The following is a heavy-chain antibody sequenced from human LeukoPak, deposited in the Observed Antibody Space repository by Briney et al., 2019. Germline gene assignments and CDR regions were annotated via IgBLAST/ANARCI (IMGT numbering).Heavy chain of an antibody. Sequence: PGGSLRLSCAASGFNLSTYWMTWVRQAPGKGLEWVANIKQDGSEKYYVDSVKGRFTGSRDNAKNSLYLQMNSLRAEDTAVYYCARSIVVVPSAIDYYGMDVWGQGTTVTVSS. D-gene: IGHD2-2*01. J-gene: IGHJ6*02. CDR3: ARSIVVVPSAIDYYGMDV. CDR2: IKQDGSEK. CDR1: GFNLSTYW. V-gene: IGHV3-7*01.